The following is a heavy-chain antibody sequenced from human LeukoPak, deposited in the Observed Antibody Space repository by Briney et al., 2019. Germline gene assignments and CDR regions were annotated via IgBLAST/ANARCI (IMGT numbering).Heavy chain of an antibody. CDR2: ISGSGGST. V-gene: IGHV3-23*01. CDR3: ARDAFSRISVFGVVSDAFDI. D-gene: IGHD3-3*01. J-gene: IGHJ3*02. CDR1: GFTFNSYA. Sequence: GGSLRLSCAASGFTFNSYAMRWVRQAPGKGLEWVSGISGSGGSTYYADSVKGRFASTRDNSKNTLYLQMNSLRAEDTAVYYCARDAFSRISVFGVVSDAFDIWGQGTMVTVSS.